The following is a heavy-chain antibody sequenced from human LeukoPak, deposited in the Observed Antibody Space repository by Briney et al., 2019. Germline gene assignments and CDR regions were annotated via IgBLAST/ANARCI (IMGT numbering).Heavy chain of an antibody. J-gene: IGHJ4*02. CDR3: VRGTGY. V-gene: IGHV3-64D*06. CDR1: GFTFSSYA. CDR2: ISSNGDNT. Sequence: GGSLRLSCAASGFTFSSYAMHWVRQAPGKGLEYVSAISSNGDNTYYADSVKGRFTISRDNSKNTLYLQMSSLRADDTAVYYCVRGTGYWGQGTLVTVSS.